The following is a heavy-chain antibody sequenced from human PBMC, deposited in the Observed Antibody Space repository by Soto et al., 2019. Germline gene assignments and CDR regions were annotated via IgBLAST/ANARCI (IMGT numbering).Heavy chain of an antibody. Sequence: GGSLRLSCAACGFTFSSYWMSWVRQAPGKGLEWVANIKQDGSEKYYVDSVKGRFTISRDNAKNSLYLQMNSLRAEDTAVYYCARTVLPYSSGWTGDAFDIWGQGTMVTVSS. CDR1: GFTFSSYW. D-gene: IGHD6-19*01. CDR2: IKQDGSEK. J-gene: IGHJ3*02. CDR3: ARTVLPYSSGWTGDAFDI. V-gene: IGHV3-7*01.